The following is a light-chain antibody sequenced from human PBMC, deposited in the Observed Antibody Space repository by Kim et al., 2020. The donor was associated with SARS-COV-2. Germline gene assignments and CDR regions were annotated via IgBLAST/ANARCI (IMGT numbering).Light chain of an antibody. CDR1: QSVLHSPNNKNY. CDR2: WAS. V-gene: IGKV4-1*01. CDR3: QQYYGSPRT. Sequence: DIVMTQSPDSLAVSLGERATINCKSSQSVLHSPNNKNYLAWYQQKPGQPPKLLIYWASTRESGVPDRVSGSGSGTYFTLTISSLRAEDVPVYYCQQYYGSPRTFGQGTKVDIK. J-gene: IGKJ1*01.